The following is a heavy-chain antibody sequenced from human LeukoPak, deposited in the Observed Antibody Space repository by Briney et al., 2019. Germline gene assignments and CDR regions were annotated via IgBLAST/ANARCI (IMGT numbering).Heavy chain of an antibody. CDR1: GFTFSSYG. CDR2: IWYDANNQ. D-gene: IGHD3-22*01. Sequence: GGSLRLSCAASGFTFSSYGMHWVRQAPGKGLQWLALIWYDANNQCYGDSVKGRFTISRDSSKNTVFLQMSSLRAEDTAAYYCAKGSNLDPSGYYLYYFDHWGQGILVTVSS. J-gene: IGHJ4*02. V-gene: IGHV3-33*06. CDR3: AKGSNLDPSGYYLYYFDH.